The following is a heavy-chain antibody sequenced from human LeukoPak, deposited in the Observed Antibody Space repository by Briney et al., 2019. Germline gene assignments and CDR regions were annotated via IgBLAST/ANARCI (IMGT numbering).Heavy chain of an antibody. Sequence: PSETLSLTCTVPGGSLSSYYWSWIRQPPGKGLEWVGYIYYSGRTNYIPCLKSRVTISVDTSRNQFSLKLSSETAADTAVYYCARGPPASYYDILTGYGAGFDPWGQGTPVTVSS. CDR1: GGSLSSYY. CDR2: IYYSGRT. D-gene: IGHD3-9*01. CDR3: ARGPPASYYDILTGYGAGFDP. J-gene: IGHJ5*02. V-gene: IGHV4-59*01.